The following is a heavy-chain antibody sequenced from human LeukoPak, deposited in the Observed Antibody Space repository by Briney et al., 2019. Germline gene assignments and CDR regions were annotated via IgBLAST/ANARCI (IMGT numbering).Heavy chain of an antibody. V-gene: IGHV4-59*01. Sequence: PSETLSLTCTVSGGSISSYYWSWIRQPPGKGLEWIGYIYYSGSTYYNPSLRSRVTISVDTSKNQFSLKLSSLTAADTAVYYCARGVVAAAGRTFDFWGQGTLVTVSS. D-gene: IGHD6-13*01. J-gene: IGHJ4*02. CDR2: IYYSGST. CDR3: ARGVVAAAGRTFDF. CDR1: GGSISSYY.